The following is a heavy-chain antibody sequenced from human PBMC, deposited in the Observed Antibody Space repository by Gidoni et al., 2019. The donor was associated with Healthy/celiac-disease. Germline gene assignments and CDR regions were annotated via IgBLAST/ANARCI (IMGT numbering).Heavy chain of an antibody. V-gene: IGHV1-69*01. Sequence: QVQLVQSGAEVKKPGSSVKVSCKASGGTFSSYAISWVRQAPGQGLEWMGGIIPIFGTANYAQKFQGRVTITADESTSTAYMELSSLRSEDTAVYYCAAYWSGYYQRPYYYYGMDVWGQGTTVTVSS. D-gene: IGHD3-3*01. CDR2: IIPIFGTA. J-gene: IGHJ6*02. CDR1: GGTFSSYA. CDR3: AAYWSGYYQRPYYYYGMDV.